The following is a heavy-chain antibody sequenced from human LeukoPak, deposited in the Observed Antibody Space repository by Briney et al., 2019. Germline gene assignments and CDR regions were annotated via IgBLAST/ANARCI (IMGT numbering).Heavy chain of an antibody. J-gene: IGHJ5*02. CDR1: GYTFTSYG. CDR3: ARDPKHNIGRYWFDP. D-gene: IGHD1-26*01. CDR2: ISAYNGNT. V-gene: IGHV1-18*01. Sequence: ASVKVSCKASGYTFTSYGISWVRQAPGQGLEWMGWISAYNGNTNYAQKLQGRVTMTTDTSTSTAYMELRSLRSDDTAVYYCARDPKHNIGRYWFDPWGQGTLVTVSS.